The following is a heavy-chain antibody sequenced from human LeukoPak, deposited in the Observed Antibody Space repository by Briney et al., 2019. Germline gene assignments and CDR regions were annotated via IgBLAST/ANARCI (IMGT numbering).Heavy chain of an antibody. CDR3: ARADCSSSSCYELDY. D-gene: IGHD2-2*01. V-gene: IGHV3-11*04. Sequence: GGSLRLSCAGSGFTFSDYYMSWIRQAPGKGLEWVSYISSSGRTVYYADSVKGRFTISRDNAKNSLYLQMNSLRAEDTAVYYCARADCSSSSCYELDYWGQGTLVTVSS. CDR1: GFTFSDYY. CDR2: ISSSGRTV. J-gene: IGHJ4*02.